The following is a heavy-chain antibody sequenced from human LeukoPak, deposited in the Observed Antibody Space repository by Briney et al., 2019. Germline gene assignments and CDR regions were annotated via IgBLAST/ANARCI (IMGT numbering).Heavy chain of an antibody. D-gene: IGHD1-1*01. CDR2: IYHSGSP. CDR1: GGSISSSNW. CDR3: ARVNINNWHSCDY. Sequence: SETLSLTCAVSGGSISSSNWWSWVRQSPEKGLEWIGEIYHSGSPNYNPSLKSRVTISVDKSRNHFSLNLSSVTAADTAVYYCARVNINNWHSCDYWGQGTLITVSS. V-gene: IGHV4/OR15-8*01. J-gene: IGHJ4*02.